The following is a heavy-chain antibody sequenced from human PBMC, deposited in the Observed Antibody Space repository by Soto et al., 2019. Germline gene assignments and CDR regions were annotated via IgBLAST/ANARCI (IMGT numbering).Heavy chain of an antibody. V-gene: IGHV3-33*01. J-gene: IGHJ6*02. CDR3: ARDARTNLEWLLYLYYGMDV. Sequence: PGGSLRLSCAASGFTFSSYGMHWVRQAPGKGLEWVAVIWYDGSNKYYADSVKGRFTISRDNSKNTLYLQMNSLRAEDTAVYYCARDARTNLEWLLYLYYGMDVWGQGTTVTVSS. CDR1: GFTFSSYG. CDR2: IWYDGSNK. D-gene: IGHD3-3*01.